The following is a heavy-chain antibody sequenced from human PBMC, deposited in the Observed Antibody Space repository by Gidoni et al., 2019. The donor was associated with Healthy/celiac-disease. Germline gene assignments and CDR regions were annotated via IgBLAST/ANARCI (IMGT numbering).Heavy chain of an antibody. J-gene: IGHJ6*02. CDR1: GFTFSSYG. CDR3: ARDSITIFGDTYYYYYGMDV. Sequence: QVQLVESGGGVVQPGRSLRLSCAASGFTFSSYGMHWVRQAPGKGLEWVAVIWYDGSNKYYADSVKGRFTISRDNSKNTLYLQMNSLRAEDTAVYYCARDSITIFGDTYYYYYGMDVWGQGTTVTVSS. D-gene: IGHD3-3*01. V-gene: IGHV3-33*01. CDR2: IWYDGSNK.